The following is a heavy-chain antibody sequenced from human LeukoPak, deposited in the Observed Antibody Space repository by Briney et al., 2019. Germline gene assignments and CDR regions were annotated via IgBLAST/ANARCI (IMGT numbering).Heavy chain of an antibody. D-gene: IGHD4-17*01. Sequence: GGSLRLSCTASGVILSNYAMHWVRRPPGRGLEWVAVISFDGTNKYYGDSVEGRFSVSRDNSKNTLYLQMNSMRPDDTAMYYCATDYGDYEPIDYWGQGTLVTVSS. CDR1: GVILSNYA. CDR2: ISFDGTNK. J-gene: IGHJ4*02. V-gene: IGHV3-30*04. CDR3: ATDYGDYEPIDY.